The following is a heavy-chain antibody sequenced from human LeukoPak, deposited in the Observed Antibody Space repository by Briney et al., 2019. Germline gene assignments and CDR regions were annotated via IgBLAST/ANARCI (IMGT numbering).Heavy chain of an antibody. CDR2: ISLSGYT. D-gene: IGHD1-26*01. J-gene: IGHJ4*02. V-gene: IGHV4-4*02. CDR1: GGSITTTNY. CDR3: SRESGPYSPFGH. Sequence: PSETLSLTCGVSGGSITTTNYWSWVRQSPGRRLEWIGEISLSGYTGFNPSLRGRVTMSLDEFKNHLSLTLTSVTAADTAIYYCSRESGPYSPFGHWGQGILVTVTT.